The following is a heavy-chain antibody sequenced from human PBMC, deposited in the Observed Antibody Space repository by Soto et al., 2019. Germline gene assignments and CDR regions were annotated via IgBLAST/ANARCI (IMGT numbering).Heavy chain of an antibody. CDR3: ARSFGWYAIDY. D-gene: IGHD6-19*01. Sequence: QVLLQESGPGLVQPSGTLSLSCVVSGVSISSNYYWGWVRQSPGKGLEWLGDMSHIGSVNHNPSLKSRVSISMDRYQNQFSLKLNSVTAADTAVYYCARSFGWYAIDYWGQGSLVVVSS. CDR1: GVSISSNYY. CDR2: MSHIGSV. J-gene: IGHJ4*02. V-gene: IGHV4-4*02.